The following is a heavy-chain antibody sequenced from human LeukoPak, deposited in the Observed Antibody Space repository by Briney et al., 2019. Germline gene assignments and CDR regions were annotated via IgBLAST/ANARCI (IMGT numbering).Heavy chain of an antibody. V-gene: IGHV4-30-4*08. CDR2: IYYSGST. CDR1: GGSISSGDYY. Sequence: RPSETLSLTCTVSGGSISSGDYYWSWIRQPPGKGLEWIGYIYYSGSTYYNPSLKSRVTISVDTSKNQFSLKLSSVTAADTAVYYCARVLGYCSSTSCYTHLDYWGQGTLVTVSS. CDR3: ARVLGYCSSTSCYTHLDY. J-gene: IGHJ4*02. D-gene: IGHD2-2*02.